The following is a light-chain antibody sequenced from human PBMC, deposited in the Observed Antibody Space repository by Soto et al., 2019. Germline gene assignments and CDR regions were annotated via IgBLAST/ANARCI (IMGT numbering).Light chain of an antibody. V-gene: IGKV1-5*01. J-gene: IGKJ1*01. CDR1: QSISNW. CDR2: DAS. CDR3: QQYNGYPET. Sequence: IQITQSSSTLSASAGDRVTITCRPSQSISNWLAWYQQRPGKAPKLLIYDASSLESGVPSRFSGSGSGTEFTLTISSLQPDDFATYYCQQYNGYPETFGQGPEVDIK.